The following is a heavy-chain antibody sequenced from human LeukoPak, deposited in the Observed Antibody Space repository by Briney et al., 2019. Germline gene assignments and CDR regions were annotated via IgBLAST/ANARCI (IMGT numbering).Heavy chain of an antibody. CDR3: ASSTYYDSSGYYQPLGY. CDR2: IYTSGST. V-gene: IGHV4-61*02. J-gene: IGHJ4*02. D-gene: IGHD3-22*01. CDR1: GGSISSGSYY. Sequence: PSETLSLTCTVSGGSISSGSYYWSWIRQPAGKGLEWIGRIYTSGSTYYNPSLKSRVTISVDTSKNQFSLKLSSVTAADTAVYYCASSTYYDSSGYYQPLGYWGQGTLVTVSS.